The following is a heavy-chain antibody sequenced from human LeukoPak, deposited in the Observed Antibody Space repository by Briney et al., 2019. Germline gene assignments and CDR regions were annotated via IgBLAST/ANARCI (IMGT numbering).Heavy chain of an antibody. Sequence: PGGSLRLSCAASGFTFSSYAMHWVRQAPGKGLKWVAVIWYDGNKKYYTDAVKGRYTISRDTAKNTIYLQMDSLRVEDTAVYYCVRGVPPGGGDYFDHWGQGTLVTVSS. CDR1: GFTFSSYA. V-gene: IGHV3-33*08. D-gene: IGHD3-16*01. CDR2: IWYDGNKK. CDR3: VRGVPPGGGDYFDH. J-gene: IGHJ4*02.